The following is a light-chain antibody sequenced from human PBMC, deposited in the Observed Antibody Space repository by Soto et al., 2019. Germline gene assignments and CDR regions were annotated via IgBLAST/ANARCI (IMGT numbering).Light chain of an antibody. CDR3: QQYNSYPI. V-gene: IGKV1-5*01. CDR2: DAS. J-gene: IGKJ3*01. CDR1: QSISNW. Sequence: DIQMTQSPSTLSASVGDRVTITCRASQSISNWLAWYQQKPGKAPNLLIYDASSLKSGVPSRFSGSGSETEFTLTISSLQPDDFATYYCQQYNSYPIFGPGTKVDI.